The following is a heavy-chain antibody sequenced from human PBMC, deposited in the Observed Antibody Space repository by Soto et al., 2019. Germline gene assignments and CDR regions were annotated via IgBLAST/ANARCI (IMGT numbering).Heavy chain of an antibody. Sequence: QVQLQESGPGLVKPSETLSLTCTVSGGSVSSASYYWSWVRQPPGKGLEWIGYIYYTGGTNYNPSLRSRVTISKDTSKNHFSLNLRSVTAADTAIYYGAGVYGGDWFDPWGQGTRVTVSS. CDR3: AGVYGGDWFDP. D-gene: IGHD6-13*01. V-gene: IGHV4-61*03. CDR2: IYYTGGT. J-gene: IGHJ5*02. CDR1: GGSVSSASYY.